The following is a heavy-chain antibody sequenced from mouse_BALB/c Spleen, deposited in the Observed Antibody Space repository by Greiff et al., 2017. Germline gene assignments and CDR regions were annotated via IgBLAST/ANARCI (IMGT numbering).Heavy chain of an antibody. Sequence: VQLQQSGTVLARPGASVKMSCKASGYTFTSYWMHWVKQRPGQGLEWIGAIYPGNGDTSYNQKFKGKAKLTAVTSTSTAYMELSSLTNEDSAVYYCTRETKTGPWFAYWGQGTLVTVSA. V-gene: IGHV1-5*01. CDR3: TRETKTGPWFAY. D-gene: IGHD4-1*01. J-gene: IGHJ3*01. CDR2: IYPGNGDT. CDR1: GYTFTSYW.